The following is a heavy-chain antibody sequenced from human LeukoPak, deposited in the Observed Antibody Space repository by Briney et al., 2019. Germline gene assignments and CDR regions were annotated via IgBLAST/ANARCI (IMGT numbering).Heavy chain of an antibody. CDR3: ARRAGYHDSSGYYNY. V-gene: IGHV4-39*01. J-gene: IGHJ4*02. CDR2: IYYNGNT. Sequence: SETLSLTCTVSGGSITSTSYYWGWIRQPPGKGLEWIGSIYYNGNTYYNPVLKSRATISLDTSKNQFSLKLSSVTAADTAVYYCARRAGYHDSSGYYNYWGQGTLVTVSS. CDR1: GGSITSTSYY. D-gene: IGHD3-22*01.